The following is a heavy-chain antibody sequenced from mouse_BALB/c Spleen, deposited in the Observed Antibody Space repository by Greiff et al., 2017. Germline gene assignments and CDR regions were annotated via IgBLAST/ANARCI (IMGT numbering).Heavy chain of an antibody. CDR2: ISSGSSTI. V-gene: IGHV5-17*02. Sequence: EVQLVESGGGLVQPGGSRKLSCAASGFTFSSFGMHWVRQAPEKGLEWVAYISSGSSTIYYADTVKGRFTISRDNPKNTLFLQMTSLRSEDTAMYYCARSKATAWYFDVWGAGTTVTVSS. J-gene: IGHJ1*01. D-gene: IGHD1-2*01. CDR1: GFTFSSFG. CDR3: ARSKATAWYFDV.